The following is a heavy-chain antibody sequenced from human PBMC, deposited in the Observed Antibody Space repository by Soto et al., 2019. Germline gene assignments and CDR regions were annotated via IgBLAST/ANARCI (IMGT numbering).Heavy chain of an antibody. V-gene: IGHV4-30-2*01. J-gene: IGHJ4*02. CDR2: IYHSGST. CDR1: GGSISSGGYS. D-gene: IGHD3-22*01. CDR3: ASAYYYDSSGYYYFDY. Sequence: QLQLQESGSGLVKPSQTLSLTCAVSGGSISSGGYSWSWIRQPPGKGLEWIGYIYHSGSTYYNPSLKGRVTISVDRSKNQFSLKLSSVTAADTAVYYCASAYYYDSSGYYYFDYWGQGTLVTVSS.